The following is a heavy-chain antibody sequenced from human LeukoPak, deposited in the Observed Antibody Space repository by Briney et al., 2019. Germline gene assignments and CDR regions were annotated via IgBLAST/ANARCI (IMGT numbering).Heavy chain of an antibody. V-gene: IGHV3-21*01. J-gene: IGHJ3*02. Sequence: TGGSLRLSCAASGFTFSSYAMSWVRQAPGKGLEWVSAISSSSSYIYYADSVKGRFTISRDNAKNSLYLQMNSLRAEDTAVYYCARDGDYDYVWGTRRFHAFDIWGQGTMVTVSS. CDR1: GFTFSSYA. D-gene: IGHD3-16*01. CDR2: ISSSSSYI. CDR3: ARDGDYDYVWGTRRFHAFDI.